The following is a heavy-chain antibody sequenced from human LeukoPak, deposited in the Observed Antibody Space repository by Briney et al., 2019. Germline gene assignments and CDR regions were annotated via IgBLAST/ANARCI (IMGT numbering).Heavy chain of an antibody. V-gene: IGHV3-23*01. CDR1: GFTFTRNA. J-gene: IGHJ4*02. D-gene: IGHD2-2*01. Sequence: GGSLRLSCAASGFTFTRNAMAWVRQAPGKGLEWDSAIDGSGGTTFYADSVKGRVTISRVQSTNTVYLQMNSLRADDTAVYYCAKAHCSSTSCSRADNWGQGTLVTVSS. CDR3: AKAHCSSTSCSRADN. CDR2: IDGSGGTT.